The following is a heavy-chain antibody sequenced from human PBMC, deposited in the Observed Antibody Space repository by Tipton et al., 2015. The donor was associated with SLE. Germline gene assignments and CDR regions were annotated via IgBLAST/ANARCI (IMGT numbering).Heavy chain of an antibody. Sequence: TLSLTCIVSGGSMTNYYWSWIRQPPGKGLEWIGYVHYSGSTNYNPSLQSRVTVSVDTSKNHFSLTLSSVTAADTAVYYCARDAKCPITSAEYFDLWGRGTQVTVSS. D-gene: IGHD5-12*01. J-gene: IGHJ2*01. CDR2: VHYSGST. CDR3: ARDAKCPITSAEYFDL. CDR1: GGSMTNYY. V-gene: IGHV4-59*12.